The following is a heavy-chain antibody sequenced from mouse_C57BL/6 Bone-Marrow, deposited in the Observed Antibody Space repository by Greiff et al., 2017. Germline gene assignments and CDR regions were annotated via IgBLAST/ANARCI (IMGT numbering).Heavy chain of an antibody. J-gene: IGHJ2*01. CDR2: INPNYGST. CDR1: GYSFTDYY. Sequence: VQLQQSGPDLVKPGASVKLSCKASGYSFTDYYMNWVKQSNGKSLEWIGVINPNYGSTSYNQKFKGKATLTVDQSTSTVYMQHNSLTSEDSAVYYGAREGDWPDYWGKGTTLTVSS. CDR3: AREGDWPDY. D-gene: IGHD3-3*01. V-gene: IGHV1-39*01.